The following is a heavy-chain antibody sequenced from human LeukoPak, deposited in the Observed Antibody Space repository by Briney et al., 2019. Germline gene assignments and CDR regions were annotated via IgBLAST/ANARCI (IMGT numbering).Heavy chain of an antibody. D-gene: IGHD6-19*01. V-gene: IGHV3-74*01. CDR1: GFTFSGYW. Sequence: GGSLRLSCAASGFTFSGYWMHWVRQAPGKGLVWVSRINSDGGTTSYADSVMGRFTISRDNAKNTLYLQMTSLRAEDTAVYYCARVIYSGWEGELSDWGQGTLVTVSS. J-gene: IGHJ4*02. CDR2: INSDGGTT. CDR3: ARVIYSGWEGELSD.